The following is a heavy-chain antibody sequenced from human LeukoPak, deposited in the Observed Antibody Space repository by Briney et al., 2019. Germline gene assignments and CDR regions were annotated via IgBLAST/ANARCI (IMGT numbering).Heavy chain of an antibody. Sequence: SETLSLTCTVSGGSISSYYWSWIRQPPGKGLEWIGYIYNNGNTHYNPSLRSRLTTSLDTSRNHFSLTVSSVTAADTAVYYCARGIAATDVWGHGTTVIVSS. CDR1: GGSISSYY. V-gene: IGHV4-59*08. D-gene: IGHD2-15*01. CDR3: ARGIAATDV. CDR2: IYNNGNT. J-gene: IGHJ6*02.